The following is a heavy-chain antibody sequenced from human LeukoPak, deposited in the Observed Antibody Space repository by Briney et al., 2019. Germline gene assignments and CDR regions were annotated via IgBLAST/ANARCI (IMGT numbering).Heavy chain of an antibody. CDR2: VSSDGGTQ. D-gene: IGHD3-16*01. Sequence: GGSLRLSCAASGFTFSSYGMHWVRQAPGKGLELVSVVSSDGGTQYYADSVKGRFTISRDNSKKTLYLQMNSLRAEDSAVYHCTTEGSVTFREDFDYWGQGTLVTVSS. J-gene: IGHJ4*02. CDR3: TTEGSVTFREDFDY. CDR1: GFTFSSYG. V-gene: IGHV3-30*03.